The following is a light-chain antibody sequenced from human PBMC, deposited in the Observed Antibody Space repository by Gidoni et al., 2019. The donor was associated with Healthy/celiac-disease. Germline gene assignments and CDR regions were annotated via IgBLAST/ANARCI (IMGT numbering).Light chain of an antibody. CDR1: SGSVSTSYY. CDR3: VLYMGSVNWV. J-gene: IGLJ3*02. V-gene: IGLV8-61*01. Sequence: QTVVTQEPSCSVSPGGTVTLTCGLSSGSVSTSYYPSWYQQTPGQAPRTLIYSTNTRSSGVPDRFSGSILGNKAALTITGAQADDESDYYCVLYMGSVNWVFGGGTKLTVL. CDR2: STN.